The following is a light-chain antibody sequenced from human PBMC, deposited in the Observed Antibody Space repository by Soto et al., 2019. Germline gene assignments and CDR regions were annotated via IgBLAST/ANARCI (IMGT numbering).Light chain of an antibody. CDR3: SSYTSRSTLV. Sequence: QSVLTQPASVSGSPGQSITISCIGTSSDVGGYNYVSWYQQHPGKAPKLMIYDVSNRPSGVSNRFSGSKSGNTASLTISGLQAEDEADYYCSSYTSRSTLVFGTGTKVTVL. CDR1: SSDVGGYNY. V-gene: IGLV2-14*01. J-gene: IGLJ1*01. CDR2: DVS.